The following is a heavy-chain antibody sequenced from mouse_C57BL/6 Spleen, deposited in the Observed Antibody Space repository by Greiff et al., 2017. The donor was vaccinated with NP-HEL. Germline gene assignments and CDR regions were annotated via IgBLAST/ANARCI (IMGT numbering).Heavy chain of an antibody. V-gene: IGHV1-64*01. D-gene: IGHD1-1*01. CDR1: GYTFTSYW. Sequence: VQLQQSGAELVKPGASVKLSCKASGYTFTSYWMHWVKQRPGQGLEWIGMIHPNSGSTNYNEKFKSKATLTVDKSSSTAYMQLSSLTSEDSAVYYCARDSITTAYYFDYWGQGTTLTVSS. CDR3: ARDSITTAYYFDY. CDR2: IHPNSGST. J-gene: IGHJ2*01.